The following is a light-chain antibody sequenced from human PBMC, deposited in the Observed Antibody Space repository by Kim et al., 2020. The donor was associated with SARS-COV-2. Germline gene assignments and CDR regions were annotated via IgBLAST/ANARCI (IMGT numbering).Light chain of an antibody. CDR2: AAS. Sequence: DIQMTQSPSFVSASVGDSVTIACRASQGIRSWLAWYQQKPGTAPKLLINAASSLQSGVPSRFNGTGSGTDFTLTISSLQPEDFATYYCQDTSNFPFPFGPGTKVDIK. V-gene: IGKV1-12*01. CDR1: QGIRSW. CDR3: QDTSNFPFP. J-gene: IGKJ3*01.